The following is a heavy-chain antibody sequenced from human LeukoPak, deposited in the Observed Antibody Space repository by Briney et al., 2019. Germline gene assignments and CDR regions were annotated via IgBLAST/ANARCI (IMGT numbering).Heavy chain of an antibody. Sequence: GGSRRLSCSASGLTFSRFAMTWLRQLQGRGLMGVSYLSGNGHQNDYADSVKVSFSVYRDNSKNILYLQMDRLRDDALSLCYSAKDANYYASSCSLIPFDYWGQGPLVPVSS. CDR3: AKDANYYASSCSLIPFDY. J-gene: IGHJ4*02. CDR2: LSGNGHQN. V-gene: IGHV3-23*01. D-gene: IGHD3-22*01. CDR1: GLTFSRFA.